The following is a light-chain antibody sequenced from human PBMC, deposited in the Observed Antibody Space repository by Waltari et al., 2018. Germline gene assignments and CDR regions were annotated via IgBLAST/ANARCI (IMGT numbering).Light chain of an antibody. V-gene: IGLV2-14*03. J-gene: IGLJ3*02. Sequence: QSALTQPASVSGSPGQSITLLCTGTSSAIGGYDYVSWYQQHPGNAPKLIIFDVTNRPSGVSDRFSGSKSGNTASLTISGLQADDEAVYYCCSYTHNHWVFGGGTSLTVL. CDR2: DVT. CDR3: CSYTHNHWV. CDR1: SSAIGGYDY.